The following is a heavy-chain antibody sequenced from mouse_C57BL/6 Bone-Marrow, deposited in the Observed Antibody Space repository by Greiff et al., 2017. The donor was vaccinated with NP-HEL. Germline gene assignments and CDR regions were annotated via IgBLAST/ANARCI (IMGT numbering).Heavy chain of an antibody. D-gene: IGHD3-2*02. CDR1: GYTFTSYW. CDR2: IYPGSGST. Sequence: QVQLQQPGAELVKPGASVKMSCKASGYTFTSYWITWVKQRPGQGLEWIGDIYPGSGSTNYNEKFKSKATLTVDTSSSTAYMQLSSLTSEDSAVNYSARNRSGYRGFAYWGQGTLVTVSA. J-gene: IGHJ3*01. CDR3: ARNRSGYRGFAY. V-gene: IGHV1-55*01.